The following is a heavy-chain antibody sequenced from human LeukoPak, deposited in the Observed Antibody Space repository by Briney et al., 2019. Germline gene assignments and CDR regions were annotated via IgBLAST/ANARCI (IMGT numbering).Heavy chain of an antibody. Sequence: PGGSLRLSCTASGFTFDDYAMHWVRQAPGKGLEWVSGISWNSGSIGYVDSVKGRFTISRDNAKNSLYLQMNSLRAEDTALYHCARNNGMDVWGQGTTVIVSS. CDR2: ISWNSGSI. CDR3: ARNNGMDV. V-gene: IGHV3-9*01. CDR1: GFTFDDYA. J-gene: IGHJ6*02.